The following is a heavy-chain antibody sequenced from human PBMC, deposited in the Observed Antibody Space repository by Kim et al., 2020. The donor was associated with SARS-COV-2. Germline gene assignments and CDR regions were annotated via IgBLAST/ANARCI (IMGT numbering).Heavy chain of an antibody. CDR3: ARDPGETYYYYGMDV. Sequence: GGSLRLSCAASGFTFSSYWMSWVRQAPGKGLEWVANIKQDGSEKYYVDSVKGRFTISRDNAKNSLYLQMNSLRAEDTAVYYCARDPGETYYYYGMDVWGQGTTVTVSS. D-gene: IGHD4-17*01. V-gene: IGHV3-7*03. CDR2: IKQDGSEK. J-gene: IGHJ6*02. CDR1: GFTFSSYW.